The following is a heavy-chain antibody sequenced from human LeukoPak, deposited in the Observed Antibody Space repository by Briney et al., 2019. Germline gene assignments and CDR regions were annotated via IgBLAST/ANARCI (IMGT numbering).Heavy chain of an antibody. CDR2: SIPIFGTA. V-gene: IGHV1-69*01. CDR3: ARDAEMATSPRPRPGFDY. Sequence: VASXXVSCKASGGTFSSYAISWVRQAPGQGLEWMGGSIPIFGTANYAQKFQGRVTITADESTSTAYMELSSLRSEDTAVYYCARDAEMATSPRPRPGFDYWGQGTLVTVSS. CDR1: GGTFSSYA. D-gene: IGHD5-24*01. J-gene: IGHJ4*02.